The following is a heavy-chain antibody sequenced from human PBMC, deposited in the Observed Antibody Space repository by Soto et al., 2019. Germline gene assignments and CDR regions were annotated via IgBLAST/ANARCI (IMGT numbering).Heavy chain of an antibody. CDR3: ARVRQWLAQLYYFDY. J-gene: IGHJ4*02. CDR1: GFTFSSYW. CDR2: IKQDGSEK. D-gene: IGHD6-19*01. V-gene: IGHV3-7*01. Sequence: EVQLVESGGGLVQPGGSLRLSCAASGFTFSSYWMSWVRQAPGKGLEWVANIKQDGSEKYYVDSVKGRFTISRDNANNSLYVQMNSLRAADTAVYYCARVRQWLAQLYYFDYWGQGTLVTVSS.